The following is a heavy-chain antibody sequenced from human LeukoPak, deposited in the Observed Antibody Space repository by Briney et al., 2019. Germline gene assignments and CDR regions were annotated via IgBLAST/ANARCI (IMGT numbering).Heavy chain of an antibody. CDR2: IWYDGSKK. Sequence: GGSQRLSCAASGFTFSSYGMHWFRQAPGKGLEWVAVIWYDGSKKYYADSVKGRFTISRDNSKNTLYLQMDSLRAEDTAVYYCARYNTGSVDYWGQGTLVTVST. V-gene: IGHV3-33*01. CDR3: ARYNTGSVDY. CDR1: GFTFSSYG. J-gene: IGHJ4*02. D-gene: IGHD2-8*02.